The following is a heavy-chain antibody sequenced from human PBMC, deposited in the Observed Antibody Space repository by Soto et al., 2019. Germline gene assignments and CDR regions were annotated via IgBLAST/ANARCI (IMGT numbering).Heavy chain of an antibody. CDR1: GFTVSSNY. V-gene: IGHV3-66*02. CDR2: IYSGGST. Sequence: GGSLRLSCAASGFTVSSNYMSWVRQAPGKGLEWVSVIYSGGSTYYADSVKGRFTISRDNSKNTLYLQMNSLRAEDTAVYYCASAPWKLREGDYFDYWGQGTLVTVSS. CDR3: ASAPWKLREGDYFDY. J-gene: IGHJ4*02. D-gene: IGHD1-1*01.